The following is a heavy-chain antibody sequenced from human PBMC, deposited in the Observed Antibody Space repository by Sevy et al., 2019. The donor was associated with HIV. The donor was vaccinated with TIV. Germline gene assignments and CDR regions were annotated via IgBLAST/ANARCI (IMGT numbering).Heavy chain of an antibody. CDR3: AREGCSRPHDY. D-gene: IGHD2-8*01. Sequence: GGSLRLSCAASGFAFHEYCMSWIRQAPGKGLEWVATLSFGCGKINYAYSVKGRFTISRDNSKNSFYLQMDNLRVEDTALYYCAREGCSRPHDYWGQGTRVTVSS. V-gene: IGHV3-23*01. CDR1: GFAFHEYC. J-gene: IGHJ4*02. CDR2: LSFGCGKI.